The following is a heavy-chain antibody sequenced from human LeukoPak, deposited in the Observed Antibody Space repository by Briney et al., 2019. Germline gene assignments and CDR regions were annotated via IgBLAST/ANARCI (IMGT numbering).Heavy chain of an antibody. CDR3: ARDSRLRWLPPPVY. Sequence: ASVKVSCKASGYTFTGYYMHWVRQAPGQGLEWMGWINPNSGGTNYAQKFQGRVTMTRDTSISTAYMELSRLRSDDTAVYYCARDSRLRWLPPPVYWGQGTLVTVSS. J-gene: IGHJ4*02. CDR2: INPNSGGT. CDR1: GYTFTGYY. V-gene: IGHV1-2*02. D-gene: IGHD4-23*01.